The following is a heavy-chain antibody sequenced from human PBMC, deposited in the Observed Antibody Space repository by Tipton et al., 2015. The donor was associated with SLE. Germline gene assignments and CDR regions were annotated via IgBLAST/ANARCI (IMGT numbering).Heavy chain of an antibody. J-gene: IGHJ4*02. D-gene: IGHD3-22*01. CDR1: GFTFSSYG. V-gene: IGHV3-30*02. CDR2: IRFHGSDK. Sequence: SLRLSCAASGFTFSSYGMHWVRQAPGKGLGWVAFIRFHGSDKYYADSVKGRFTISRDNAKNTVYLQMNSLRGEGTAVYYCAKDKEAFYYDSSGYYYCLDYWGQGTLATVSS. CDR3: AKDKEAFYYDSSGYYYCLDY.